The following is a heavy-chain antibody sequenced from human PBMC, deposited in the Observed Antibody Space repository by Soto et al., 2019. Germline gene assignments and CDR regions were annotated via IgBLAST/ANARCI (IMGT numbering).Heavy chain of an antibody. J-gene: IGHJ6*02. Sequence: NPSETLSLTCTVSGGSISSYYWSWIRQPPGKGLEWIGYIYYSGSTNYNPSLKSRVTISVDTSKNQFSLKLSSVTAADTAVYYCAKDRAPWTNSYGYYYYYGMDVWGQGTTVTVSS. CDR2: IYYSGST. V-gene: IGHV4-59*01. CDR1: GGSISSYY. CDR3: AKDRAPWTNSYGYYYYYGMDV. D-gene: IGHD5-18*01.